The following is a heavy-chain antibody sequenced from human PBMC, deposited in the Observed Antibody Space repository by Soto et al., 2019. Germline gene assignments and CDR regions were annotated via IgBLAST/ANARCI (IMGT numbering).Heavy chain of an antibody. CDR3: ARAIATSIVGAMSLSY. Sequence: GGSLRLSCAASGFTFSSYWMHWVRQAPGKGLVWVSRINSDGSSTSYADSVKGRFTISRDNAKNTLYLQMNSLRAEDTAVYYCARAIATSIVGAMSLSYWGQGTLVTVSS. CDR1: GFTFSSYW. J-gene: IGHJ4*02. CDR2: INSDGSST. V-gene: IGHV3-74*01. D-gene: IGHD1-26*01.